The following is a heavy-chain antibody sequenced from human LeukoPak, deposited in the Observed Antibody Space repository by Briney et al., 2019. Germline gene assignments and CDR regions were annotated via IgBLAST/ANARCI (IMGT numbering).Heavy chain of an antibody. V-gene: IGHV4-30-4*08. CDR2: IYYSGST. D-gene: IGHD3-22*01. J-gene: IGHJ4*02. CDR1: GGSISSGDYY. Sequence: PSETLSLTCTVSGGSISSGDYYWSWIRQPPGKGLEWIGYIYYSGSTYYNPSLKSRVTISVDTSKNQFSLKLSSVTAADTAVYYCAREVLNYYDSSGTIDCWGQGTLVTVSS. CDR3: AREVLNYYDSSGTIDC.